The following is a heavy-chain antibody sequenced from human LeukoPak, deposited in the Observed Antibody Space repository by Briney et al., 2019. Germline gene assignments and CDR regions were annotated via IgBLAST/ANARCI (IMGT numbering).Heavy chain of an antibody. Sequence: GGSLRLSCAASGFTFSSYWMSWVRQAPGKGLEWVANIKQDGSEKYYVDSVKGRFTISRDNSKNSLYLQMNSLRPEDTAVYYCAKDPRTTVTTLLFDPWGQGTLVTVSS. J-gene: IGHJ5*02. CDR1: GFTFSSYW. CDR2: IKQDGSEK. D-gene: IGHD4-17*01. V-gene: IGHV3-7*01. CDR3: AKDPRTTVTTLLFDP.